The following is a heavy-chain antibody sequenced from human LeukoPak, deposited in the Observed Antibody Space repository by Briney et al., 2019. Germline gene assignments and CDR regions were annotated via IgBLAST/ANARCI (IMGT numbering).Heavy chain of an antibody. Sequence: PGGSLRLSCAASGFTFSRYAMHWVRQAPGKGLEWVAVVSYDGDNKYYADSVKGRFTISRDNSKNTLYLQMNSLRAEDTAVYYCARVVGYDLILGGFDIWGQGTMVTVSS. J-gene: IGHJ3*02. D-gene: IGHD5-12*01. CDR2: VSYDGDNK. V-gene: IGHV3-30*04. CDR1: GFTFSRYA. CDR3: ARVVGYDLILGGFDI.